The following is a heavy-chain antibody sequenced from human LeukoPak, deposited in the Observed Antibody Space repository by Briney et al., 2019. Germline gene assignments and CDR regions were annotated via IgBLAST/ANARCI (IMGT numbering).Heavy chain of an antibody. CDR3: ARGGSTYYYGSGSYYNRYYYYMDV. V-gene: IGHV4-39*07. Sequence: PSETLSLTCTVSGGSISSSSYYWGWIRQPPGKGLEWIGSIYYSGSTYYNPSLKSRVTISVDTSKNQFSLKLSSVTAADTAVYYCARGGSTYYYGSGSYYNRYYYYMDVWGKGTTVTISS. J-gene: IGHJ6*03. D-gene: IGHD3-10*01. CDR2: IYYSGST. CDR1: GGSISSSSYY.